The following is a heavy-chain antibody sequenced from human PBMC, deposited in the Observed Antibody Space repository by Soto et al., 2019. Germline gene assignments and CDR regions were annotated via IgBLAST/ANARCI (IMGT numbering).Heavy chain of an antibody. J-gene: IGHJ4*02. CDR1: GFSISLCW. D-gene: IGHD3-16*01. V-gene: IGHV3-7*03. CDR3: ARTGWPQSSYYFDY. CDR2: INEDGSEK. Sequence: PGGSQRHSCAASGFSISLCWMSWVRQTPGRGLEWVANINEDGSEKFFADSVKGRFTISRDNAKNSLSLQMNSLTADDTAVYYCARTGWPQSSYYFDYWGQGTLVTVSS.